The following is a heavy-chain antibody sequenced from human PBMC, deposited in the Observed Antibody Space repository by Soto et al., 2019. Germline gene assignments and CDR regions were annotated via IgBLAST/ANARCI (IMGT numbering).Heavy chain of an antibody. CDR1: GFTFSSYA. Sequence: QVQLVESGGGVVQPGRSLRLSCAASGFTFSSYAMHWVRQAPGKGLEWVAVISYDGSNKYYADSVKGRFTISRDNSKNTLYRQMNSLRAEDTAVYYCAREVWGGGEIYYYYGMDVWGQGTTVTVSS. V-gene: IGHV3-30-3*01. D-gene: IGHD3-16*01. CDR3: AREVWGGGEIYYYYGMDV. CDR2: ISYDGSNK. J-gene: IGHJ6*02.